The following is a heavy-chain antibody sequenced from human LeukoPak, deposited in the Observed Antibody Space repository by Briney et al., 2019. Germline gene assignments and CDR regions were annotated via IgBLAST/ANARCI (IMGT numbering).Heavy chain of an antibody. V-gene: IGHV4-59*08. CDR2: IYYSGST. D-gene: IGHD6-13*01. J-gene: IGHJ3*02. CDR1: GGSISSYY. CDR3: ARHRRILAAARRRDAFDI. Sequence: SETLSLTCTVSGGSISSYYWSWIRQPPGKGLEWIGYIYYSGSTNYNPSLKSRVTISVDTSKNQFSLKLSYVTAADTAVYYFARHRRILAAARRRDAFDIWGQGTMVTVSS.